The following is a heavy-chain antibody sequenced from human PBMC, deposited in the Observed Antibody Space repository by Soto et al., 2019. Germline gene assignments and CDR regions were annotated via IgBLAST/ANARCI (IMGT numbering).Heavy chain of an antibody. J-gene: IGHJ4*02. V-gene: IGHV3-23*01. CDR1: GFTFSNCA. Sequence: EVQLLESGGGLIQPGGSLRLSCAASGFTFSNCAMTWVRQAPGKGLEWVSGITGSGGSTYYAGSVKGRFTISRDNSKKTRSLPMNSLRADDPAVYYCAKPYISSWTRPDYCGEGTLVTVAS. D-gene: IGHD6-13*01. CDR2: ITGSGGST. CDR3: AKPYISSWTRPDY.